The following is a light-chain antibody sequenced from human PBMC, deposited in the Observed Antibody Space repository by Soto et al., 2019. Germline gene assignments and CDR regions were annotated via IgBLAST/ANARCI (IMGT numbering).Light chain of an antibody. CDR2: DVS. CDR3: SSYTSSSTSVI. V-gene: IGLV2-14*01. Sequence: QSALTQPASVSGSPGXSXTISCTGTSSDVGGYNYVSWYQQHPGKAPKLMIYDVSNRPSGVSNRFSGSKSGNTASLTISGLQAEDEADYYCSSYTSSSTSVIFGGGTKLTVL. CDR1: SSDVGGYNY. J-gene: IGLJ2*01.